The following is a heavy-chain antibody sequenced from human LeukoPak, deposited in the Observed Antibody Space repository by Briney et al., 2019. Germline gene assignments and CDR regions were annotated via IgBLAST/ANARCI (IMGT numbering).Heavy chain of an antibody. CDR1: GYTFTRYA. CDR3: ARDPSNTSGRYIYFDY. J-gene: IGHJ4*02. CDR2: ISTYNGDT. V-gene: IGHV1-18*01. Sequence: GASVKVSCKASGYTFTRYAIGWVRQAPGQGLEWMGWISTYNGDTNYAQNFQGRVTMTTDTSTTTAYMELRSLRSDDSAIYFCARDPSNTSGRYIYFDYWGQGTLVTVSS. D-gene: IGHD2-2*01.